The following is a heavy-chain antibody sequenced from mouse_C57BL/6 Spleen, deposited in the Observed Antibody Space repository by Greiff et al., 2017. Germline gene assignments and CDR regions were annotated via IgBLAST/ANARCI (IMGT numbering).Heavy chain of an antibody. J-gene: IGHJ2*01. Sequence: VKLMESGPELVKPGASVKISCKASGYAFSSSWMNWVKQRPGKGLEWIGRIYPGDGDTNYNGKFKGKATLTADKSSSTAYMRLSSLTSEDSAVYFCARGGWLLRYFDYWGQGTTLTVSS. CDR2: IYPGDGDT. CDR1: GYAFSSSW. V-gene: IGHV1-82*01. CDR3: ARGGWLLRYFDY. D-gene: IGHD2-3*01.